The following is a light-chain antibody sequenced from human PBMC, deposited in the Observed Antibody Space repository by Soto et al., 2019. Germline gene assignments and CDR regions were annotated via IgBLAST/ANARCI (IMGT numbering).Light chain of an antibody. J-gene: IGKJ1*01. CDR1: QSISSW. V-gene: IGKV1-5*03. CDR3: QQYDNWPLT. CDR2: MAS. Sequence: IQITQSPSTLSASVRDRVTITCRASQSISSWLAWYQQKPGKAPKLLIYMASSLESGVPSRFSGTGSGTEFTLTITSPQSDDVAVYYCQQYDNWPLTFGQGTKVDI.